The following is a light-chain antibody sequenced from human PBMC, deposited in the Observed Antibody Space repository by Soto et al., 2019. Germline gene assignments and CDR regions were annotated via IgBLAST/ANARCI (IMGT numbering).Light chain of an antibody. CDR2: EVS. CDR3: MQTIQLPIT. V-gene: IGKV2D-29*01. Sequence: DIVMTQTPLSLSVTPVQPSSISCNSSRSLRHSDGKTYLSWFLQKPGQPPQLLIYEVSNRFSGVPDRFGSSGSGTDFTLKISRVETEDVGVYYCMQTIQLPITFGGGTKVDIK. CDR1: RSLRHSDGKTY. J-gene: IGKJ4*01.